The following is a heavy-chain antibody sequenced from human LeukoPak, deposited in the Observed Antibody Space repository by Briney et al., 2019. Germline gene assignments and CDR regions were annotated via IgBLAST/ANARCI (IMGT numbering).Heavy chain of an antibody. V-gene: IGHV3-48*01. CDR3: ARDPSSSWARHDAFDI. J-gene: IGHJ3*02. D-gene: IGHD6-13*01. CDR1: GFTFSSYS. CDR2: ISSSSSTI. Sequence: GGSLRLSCAASGFTFSSYSMNWVRQAPGKGLEWVSYISSSSSTIYYADSVKGRFTISRDNAKNSLYLQMNSLRAEDTAVYYCARDPSSSWARHDAFDIWGQRTMVTVSS.